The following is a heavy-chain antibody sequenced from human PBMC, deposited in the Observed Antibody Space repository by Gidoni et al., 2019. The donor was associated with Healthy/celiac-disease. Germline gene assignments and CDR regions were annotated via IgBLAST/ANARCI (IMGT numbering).Heavy chain of an antibody. V-gene: IGHV3-30*18. CDR3: AKDWGKIIVGARTAGY. D-gene: IGHD1-26*01. CDR2: ISYDGSNK. CDR1: GFTFSSYG. Sequence: QVQLVESGGGVVQPGRSLRLSCAASGFTFSSYGMHWVRQAPGKGLEWVAVISYDGSNKYYADSVKGRFTISRDNSKNTLYLQMNSLRAEDTAVYYCAKDWGKIIVGARTAGYWGQGTLVTVSS. J-gene: IGHJ4*02.